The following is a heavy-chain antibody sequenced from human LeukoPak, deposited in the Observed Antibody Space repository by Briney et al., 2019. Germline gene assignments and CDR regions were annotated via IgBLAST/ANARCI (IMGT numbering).Heavy chain of an antibody. D-gene: IGHD3-10*01. CDR1: GYTFTSNY. Sequence: ASVKVSCKALGYTFTSNYMHWERQAPGQGLEWMGWINPNSGGTNYAQKFQGRVTMTRDTSISTAYMELSRLRSDDTAVYYCARARKTSYYYGSGSYYWFDPWGQGTLVTLSS. V-gene: IGHV1-2*02. CDR2: INPNSGGT. CDR3: ARARKTSYYYGSGSYYWFDP. J-gene: IGHJ5*02.